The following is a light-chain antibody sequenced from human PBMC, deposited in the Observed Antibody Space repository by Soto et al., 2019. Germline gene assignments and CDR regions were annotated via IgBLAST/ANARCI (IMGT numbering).Light chain of an antibody. CDR2: AAS. J-gene: IGKJ1*01. CDR3: QQYYKYPWA. CDR1: QDITSY. Sequence: AIRMTQSPSSFSASTGDRVTITCRASQDITSYLAWYQVKPGKAPNLLIYAASTWQSGLPTRFSGSGSGTDFTLTSSCLQSEVFATYYCQQYYKYPWAFGQGTMVEIK. V-gene: IGKV1-8*01.